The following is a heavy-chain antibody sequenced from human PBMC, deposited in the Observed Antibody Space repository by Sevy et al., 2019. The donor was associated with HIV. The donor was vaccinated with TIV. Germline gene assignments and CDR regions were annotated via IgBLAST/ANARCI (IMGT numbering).Heavy chain of an antibody. Sequence: GGSLRLSCAASGFTFSSYSMNWVRQAPGKGLEWVSSISSSSSYIYYAASVKGRFTISRDNAKNSLYLQMSSLRAEDTAVYYCARESPTYYYYYYMDVWGKGTTVTVSS. CDR3: ARESPTYYYYYYMDV. J-gene: IGHJ6*03. V-gene: IGHV3-21*01. CDR1: GFTFSSYS. CDR2: ISSSSSYI.